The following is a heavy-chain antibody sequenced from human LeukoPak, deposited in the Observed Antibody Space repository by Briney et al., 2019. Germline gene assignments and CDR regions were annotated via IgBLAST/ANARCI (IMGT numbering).Heavy chain of an antibody. D-gene: IGHD6-6*01. CDR2: IRYDGSNK. CDR3: AKQEIAARVLDY. J-gene: IGHJ4*02. V-gene: IGHV3-30*02. Sequence: PGGSPRLSCAASGFTFSSYGMHWVRQAPGKGLEWVAFIRYDGSNKYYADSVKGRFTISRDNSKNTLYLQMNSLRAEDTAVYYCAKQEIAARVLDYWGQGTLVTVSS. CDR1: GFTFSSYG.